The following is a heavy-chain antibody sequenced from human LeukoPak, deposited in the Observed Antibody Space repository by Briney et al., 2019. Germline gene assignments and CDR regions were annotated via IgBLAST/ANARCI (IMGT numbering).Heavy chain of an antibody. CDR1: GFIFSSYW. V-gene: IGHV3-7*03. CDR3: ASHSLWFGELAL. CDR2: IKQDGSEK. D-gene: IGHD3-10*01. J-gene: IGHJ4*02. Sequence: PGGSLRLSCGASGFIFSSYWMSRVRQAPGKGLEWVANIKQDGSEKFYVDSVKGRFTISRDNAKKSLYLQMNSLRAEDTAVYYCASHSLWFGELALWGQGTLVTVSS.